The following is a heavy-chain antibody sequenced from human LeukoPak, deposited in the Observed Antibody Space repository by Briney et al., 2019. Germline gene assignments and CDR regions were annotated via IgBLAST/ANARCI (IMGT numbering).Heavy chain of an antibody. Sequence: ASVKISCKASGYTFTGYYMHWVRQAPGQGLEWMGWINPNSGGTNYAQKFQGWVTMTRDTSISTAYMELSRLRSDDTAVYYCARTGHYGDYVFDHWGQGTLVTVSS. D-gene: IGHD4-17*01. CDR3: ARTGHYGDYVFDH. CDR2: INPNSGGT. J-gene: IGHJ4*02. V-gene: IGHV1-2*04. CDR1: GYTFTGYY.